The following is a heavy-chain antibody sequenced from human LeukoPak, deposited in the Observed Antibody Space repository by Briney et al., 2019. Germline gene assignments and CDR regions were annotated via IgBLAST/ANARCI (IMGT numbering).Heavy chain of an antibody. D-gene: IGHD3-22*01. CDR1: GGSISSHY. CDR3: ARQYYYDSSDYFDY. V-gene: IGHV4-59*11. Sequence: AETLSLTCTVSGGSISSHYWSWIRQPPGKGLEWIGYIYYSGSTNYNPSLKSRVTISVDTSKNQFSLKLSSVTAADTAVYYCARQYYYDSSDYFDYWGQGTLVTVSS. J-gene: IGHJ4*02. CDR2: IYYSGST.